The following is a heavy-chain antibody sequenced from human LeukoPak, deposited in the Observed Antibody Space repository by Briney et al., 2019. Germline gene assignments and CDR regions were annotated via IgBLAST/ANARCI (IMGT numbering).Heavy chain of an antibody. D-gene: IGHD5-24*01. J-gene: IGHJ4*02. V-gene: IGHV4-34*01. Sequence: SETLSLTCAVYGGSFSGYSWTWIRQPPGKGLEWIGEMSHSGYPNYNPSLKSRVAISVDTSKNQFSLKLSSVTAADTAVYYCARDVLRDGYNFDYWGQGTLVTVSS. CDR1: GGSFSGYS. CDR3: ARDVLRDGYNFDY. CDR2: MSHSGYP.